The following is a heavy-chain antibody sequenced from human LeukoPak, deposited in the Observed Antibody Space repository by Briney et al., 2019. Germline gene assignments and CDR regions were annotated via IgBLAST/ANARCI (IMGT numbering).Heavy chain of an antibody. CDR1: GGSISSYY. J-gene: IGHJ5*02. V-gene: IGHV4-59*01. D-gene: IGHD6-13*01. CDR2: IYYSGST. Sequence: PSETLSLTCTVSGGSISSYYWSWIRQPPGKGLEWIGYIYYSGSTNYNPSLKSRVTISVDTPKNQFSLKLSSVTAADTAVHYCAGVQQLPDNWFDPWGQGTLVTVSS. CDR3: AGVQQLPDNWFDP.